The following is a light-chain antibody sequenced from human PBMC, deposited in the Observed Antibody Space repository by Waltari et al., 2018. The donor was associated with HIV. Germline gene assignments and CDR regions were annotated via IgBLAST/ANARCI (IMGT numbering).Light chain of an antibody. V-gene: IGKV3-15*01. CDR2: GTS. J-gene: IGKJ1*01. CDR3: HHYNNWRET. CDR1: QSVNST. Sequence: EILITQSPAPLSVSPGESATLSCRASQSVNSTLAWYQQKPGQTPRLLIYGTSTRATDIPARFSGSGSGTEFTLTISSLQSEDFAVYYCHHYNNWRETFGQGTKVEIK.